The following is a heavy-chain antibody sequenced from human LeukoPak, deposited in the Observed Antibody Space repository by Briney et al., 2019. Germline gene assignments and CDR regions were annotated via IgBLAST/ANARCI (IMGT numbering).Heavy chain of an antibody. J-gene: IGHJ6*02. V-gene: IGHV1-18*01. CDR1: GYTFTSYG. D-gene: IGHD6-13*01. CDR3: ARAGGRIAASISYYYYGMDV. Sequence: ASVKVSCKASGYTFTSYGISWVRQAPGQGLEWMGWISAYNGNTNYAQKFQGRVTMTTDTSTSTAYMELRSLRSDDTAVYYRARAGGRIAASISYYYYGMDVWGQGATVTVSS. CDR2: ISAYNGNT.